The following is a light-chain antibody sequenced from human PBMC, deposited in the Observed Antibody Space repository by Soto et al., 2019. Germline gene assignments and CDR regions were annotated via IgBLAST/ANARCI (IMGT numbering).Light chain of an antibody. CDR3: QQRSNWPWT. J-gene: IGKJ1*01. V-gene: IGKV3-11*01. CDR2: DAS. CDR1: QSVSRD. Sequence: EILLTQSPATLSLSPGERANLSRRASQSVSRDLAWDQQKPGQAPRLLIYDASNWATGIPARFSGSGSGTDFTLTISSLEPEDFAVYYCQQRSNWPWTFGQGTKVDIK.